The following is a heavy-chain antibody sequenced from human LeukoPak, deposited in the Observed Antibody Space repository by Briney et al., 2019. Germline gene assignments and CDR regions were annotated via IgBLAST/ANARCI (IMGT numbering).Heavy chain of an antibody. CDR1: GYTFTGYY. D-gene: IGHD5-12*01. J-gene: IGHJ6*03. CDR2: INPNSGGT. CDR3: ARGYSGYDWGLYYMDV. Sequence: ASVKVSCKASGYTFTGYYMHWVRQAPGQGLEWMGWINPNSGGTNYARKFQGRVTMTRDTSISTAYMELSRLRSDDTAVYYCARGYSGYDWGLYYMDVWGKGTTVTVSS. V-gene: IGHV1-2*02.